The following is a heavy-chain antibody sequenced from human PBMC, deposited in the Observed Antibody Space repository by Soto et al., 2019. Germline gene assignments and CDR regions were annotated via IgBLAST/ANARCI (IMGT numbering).Heavy chain of an antibody. V-gene: IGHV3-33*03. Sequence: GALRLSCAASGFTFSSYGMHWVRQAPGKGLEWVAVIWYGGSNKYYADSVKGRFTISRDNAKNSLSLEMKSLRVEDTALYYCAKDLVPGGADVWGQGTTVTVSS. CDR1: GFTFSSYG. CDR3: AKDLVPGGADV. CDR2: IWYGGSNK. J-gene: IGHJ6*02. D-gene: IGHD3-16*01.